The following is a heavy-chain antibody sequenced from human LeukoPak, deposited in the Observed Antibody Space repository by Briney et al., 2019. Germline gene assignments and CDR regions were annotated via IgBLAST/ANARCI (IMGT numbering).Heavy chain of an antibody. CDR1: GYTFTGHY. J-gene: IGHJ6*03. CDR3: AGYYYYYMDV. V-gene: IGHV1-2*02. Sequence: ASVKVSCKASGYTFTGHYMHWVRQAPGQGLEWMGWINPNSGGTKYAQKFQGRVTMTRDTSISTAYMELSRLRSDDTAVYYCAGYYYYYMDVWGKGTTVTVSS. CDR2: INPNSGGT.